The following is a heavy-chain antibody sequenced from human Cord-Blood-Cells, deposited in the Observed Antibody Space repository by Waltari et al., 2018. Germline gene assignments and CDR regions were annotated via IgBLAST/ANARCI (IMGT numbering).Heavy chain of an antibody. CDR2: FDPEDGET. D-gene: IGHD3-10*01. V-gene: IGHV1-24*01. CDR3: AGMVQGVMVYFDY. Sequence: QVQLVQSGAEVKKPGASVKVSCKVSGYTLTELSMHWVRQAPGNGLEWMGGFDPEDGETIDAQKFQGRFTMTDDTSTDTAYMELSSLRSEDTAVYYCAGMVQGVMVYFDYWGQGTLVTVSS. CDR1: GYTLTELS. J-gene: IGHJ4*02.